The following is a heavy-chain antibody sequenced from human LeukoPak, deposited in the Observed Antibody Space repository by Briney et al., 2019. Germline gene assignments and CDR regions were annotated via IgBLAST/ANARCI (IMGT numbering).Heavy chain of an antibody. CDR3: ARSYSYDSSGYYGAK. CDR2: ISSNGGST. CDR1: GFTFSNYA. Sequence: GGSLRLSCSASGFTFSNYAMHWVRQAPGKGLEFVSAISSNGGSTYYADSLKGRFTISRDNSKNTLYLQMSSLRPEDTAVYYCARSYSYDSSGYYGAKWGQGTLVTVSS. D-gene: IGHD3-22*01. J-gene: IGHJ4*02. V-gene: IGHV3-64D*09.